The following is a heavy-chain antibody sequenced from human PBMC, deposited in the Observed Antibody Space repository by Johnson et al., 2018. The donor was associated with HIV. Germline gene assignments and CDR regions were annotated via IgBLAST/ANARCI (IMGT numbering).Heavy chain of an antibody. D-gene: IGHD1-1*01. V-gene: IGHV3-30*04. CDR3: ARGGIIHDAFDI. J-gene: IGHJ3*02. CDR1: GFTFSSYA. CDR2: ISYDGGDK. Sequence: QVQLVESGGGVVQPGRSLRLSCAASGFTFSSYAMHWVRQAPAKGLEWVAIISYDGGDKDYADSVKGRFTISRDNSKNTLYLQMSSLRAEDTAVYYCARGGIIHDAFDIWGQGTMVTVSS.